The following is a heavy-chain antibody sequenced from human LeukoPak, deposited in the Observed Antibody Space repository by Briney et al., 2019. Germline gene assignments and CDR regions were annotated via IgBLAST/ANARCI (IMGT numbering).Heavy chain of an antibody. D-gene: IGHD5-18*01. CDR1: GGSISSYY. CDR3: ARPGVGSGRYGAFDV. Sequence: SETLSLTCTVSGGSISSYYWSWIRQPPGKGLEWIGYIYYSGSTNSNPSLKSRVTISVDTSKNQFSLKLNSVTAADTAVYYCARPGVGSGRYGAFDVWGQGTMVTVSS. J-gene: IGHJ3*01. CDR2: IYYSGST. V-gene: IGHV4-59*08.